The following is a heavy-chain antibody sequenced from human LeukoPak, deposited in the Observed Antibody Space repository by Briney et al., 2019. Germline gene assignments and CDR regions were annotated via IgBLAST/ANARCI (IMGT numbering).Heavy chain of an antibody. CDR2: ISSSSSYI. J-gene: IGHJ4*02. D-gene: IGHD6-19*01. Sequence: GGSLRLSCAASGFTFSSYSMNWVRQAPGKGLEWVSSISSSSSYIYYADSVKGRFTISRDNAKNSLYLQMNSLRAEDTAVYYCARASSGWYGNFDYLGQGTLVTVSS. CDR1: GFTFSSYS. CDR3: ARASSGWYGNFDY. V-gene: IGHV3-21*01.